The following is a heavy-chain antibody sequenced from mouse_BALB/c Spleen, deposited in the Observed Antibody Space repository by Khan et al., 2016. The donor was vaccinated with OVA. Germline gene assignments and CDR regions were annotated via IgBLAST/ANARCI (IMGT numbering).Heavy chain of an antibody. CDR3: ARIKKIVATDFDY. J-gene: IGHJ2*01. CDR2: TNPTNGRT. V-gene: IGHV1S81*02. Sequence: QVQLKQSGAELVKAGASVKMSCKASGYTFTSYWMHWVKQRLGQGLEWFAETNPTNGRTYYNEKFKSKATLTVDKSSSTAYMLHSGPTFEDSAVYYCARIKKIVATDFDYWGQGTTLTVSS. D-gene: IGHD1-1*01. CDR1: GYTFTSYW.